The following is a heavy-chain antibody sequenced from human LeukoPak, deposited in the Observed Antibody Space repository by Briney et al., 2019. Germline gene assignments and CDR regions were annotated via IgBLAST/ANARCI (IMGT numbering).Heavy chain of an antibody. J-gene: IGHJ4*02. CDR3: TRAPWLLHRMGGFDY. CDR1: GFTFGDYV. CDR2: IRSKASGGTT. Sequence: TGGSLRLSCTGSGFTFGDYVMTWFRQAPGKGLEWVGLIRSKASGGTTQYAASVKGRFTISRDDSKSIAYLQMNSLKIEDTAVYYCTRAPWLLHRMGGFDYWGQGTLVTVSS. D-gene: IGHD6-19*01. V-gene: IGHV3-49*03.